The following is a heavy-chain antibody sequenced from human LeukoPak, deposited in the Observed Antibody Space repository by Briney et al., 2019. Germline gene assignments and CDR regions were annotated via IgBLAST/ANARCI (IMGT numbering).Heavy chain of an antibody. CDR2: INPNGGST. V-gene: IGHV1-46*01. CDR1: GYTFTSYY. D-gene: IGHD1-26*01. J-gene: IGHJ4*02. Sequence: GASVKVSCKASGYTFTSYYMHWVRQAPGQGLEWMGIINPNGGSTSYAQKLQGRVTMTRDTSTSTVYMELSSLRSEDTAVYYCARPGDSGALDYWGQGTLVTVSS. CDR3: ARPGDSGALDY.